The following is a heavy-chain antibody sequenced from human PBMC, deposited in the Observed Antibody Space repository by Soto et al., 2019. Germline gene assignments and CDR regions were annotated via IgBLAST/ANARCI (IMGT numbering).Heavy chain of an antibody. CDR2: INHSGST. CDR1: GGSFSGYY. J-gene: IGHJ4*02. V-gene: IGHV4-34*01. CDR3: ARVTGTRGGFDY. D-gene: IGHD1-20*01. Sequence: QVQLQQWGAGLLKPSETLSLTCAVYGGSFSGYYWSWIRQPPGKGLEWIGEINHSGSTNYNPSLKSRVTISVDTAKNQFSLKLSSVTAADTAVYYCARVTGTRGGFDYWGQGTLVTVSS.